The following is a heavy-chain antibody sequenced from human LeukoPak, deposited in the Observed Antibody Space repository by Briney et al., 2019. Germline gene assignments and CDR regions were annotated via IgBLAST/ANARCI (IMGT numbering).Heavy chain of an antibody. Sequence: GASVKVSCKASGYTFTGYYMHWVRQAPGQGLEWMGWINPNSGGTNYAQKFQGRVTMTRDTSISTAYMELSRLRSDDTAVYYCARDRSIVGAITPIDYWGQGTLVTVSS. CDR2: INPNSGGT. J-gene: IGHJ4*02. CDR1: GYTFTGYY. D-gene: IGHD1-26*01. CDR3: ARDRSIVGAITPIDY. V-gene: IGHV1-2*02.